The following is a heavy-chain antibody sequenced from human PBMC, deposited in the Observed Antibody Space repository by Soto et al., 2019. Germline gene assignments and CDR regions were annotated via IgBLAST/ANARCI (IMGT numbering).Heavy chain of an antibody. V-gene: IGHV4-31*03. CDR2: IYYSGTT. J-gene: IGHJ4*02. CDR1: GVAITSGGYY. CDR3: GRRAFSSGYFDF. Sequence: TLSRTCTVSGVAITSGGYYWTWIRQHPGKGLEWIGYIYYSGTTYYNPSLKSRATISEDTSKNQFSLKLTSVTAADTATYYCGRRAFSSGYFDFWGQGTLVTVSS. D-gene: IGHD6-19*01.